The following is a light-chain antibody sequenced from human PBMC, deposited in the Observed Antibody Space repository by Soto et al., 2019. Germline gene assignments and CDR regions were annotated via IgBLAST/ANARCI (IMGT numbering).Light chain of an antibody. Sequence: ETVLTQSPGTLSLSPGERVTLSCRASQTVASNYFAWYQQRPGQAPRLLMNGASTRATGVPDRFSGSGSGTDFTLTISSLEPEDFAVYYCQQYTNSRWTFGQGPKVDIK. CDR2: GAS. CDR3: QQYTNSRWT. V-gene: IGKV3-20*01. CDR1: QTVASNY. J-gene: IGKJ1*01.